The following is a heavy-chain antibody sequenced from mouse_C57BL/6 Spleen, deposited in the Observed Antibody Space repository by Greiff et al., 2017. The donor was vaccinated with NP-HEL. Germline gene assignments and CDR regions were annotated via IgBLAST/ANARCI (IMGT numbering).Heavy chain of an antibody. V-gene: IGHV1-82*01. CDR1: GYAFSSSW. CDR3: ATYDGYYFWYFDV. CDR2: IYPGDGDH. Sequence: QVQLQQSGPELVKPGASVKISCKASGYAFSSSWMNWVKQRPGKGLEWIGRIYPGDGDHNYNGKFKGQATLTADKSSSTAYMQLCSLTSEDSAVYFCATYDGYYFWYFDVWGTGTTVTVSS. D-gene: IGHD2-3*01. J-gene: IGHJ1*03.